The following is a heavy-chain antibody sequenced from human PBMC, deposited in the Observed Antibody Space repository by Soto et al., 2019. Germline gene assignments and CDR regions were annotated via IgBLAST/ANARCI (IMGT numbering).Heavy chain of an antibody. V-gene: IGHV4-39*01. CDR1: GDSISTSSYY. CDR2: IYHSGST. J-gene: IGHJ4*02. CDR3: ARETGGAIDY. D-gene: IGHD1-26*01. Sequence: QLQLQESGPGLLRPSETLTLTCTVSGDSISTSSYYWGWVRQPPGKGLEWIGTIYHSGSTFYKPSLRSRVPLSVDTSRNQFSLKVNSVTAADTATYYCARETGGAIDYWGQGILVTVSS.